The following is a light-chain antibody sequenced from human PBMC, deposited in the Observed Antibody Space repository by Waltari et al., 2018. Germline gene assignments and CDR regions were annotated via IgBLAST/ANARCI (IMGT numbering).Light chain of an antibody. CDR3: SAHGGSNSCLV. J-gene: IGLJ2*01. V-gene: IGLV2-8*01. CDR2: EVS. Sequence: QSALTQPPSASGSPGPSVTIPCTGTSSDVGRYNYVSWYQQHPGKAPKHMIFEVSKRPSGVPERFSGSKSGNSASLTVTGLQAEDEADYYCSAHGGSNSCLVFGGGTKLTVL. CDR1: SSDVGRYNY.